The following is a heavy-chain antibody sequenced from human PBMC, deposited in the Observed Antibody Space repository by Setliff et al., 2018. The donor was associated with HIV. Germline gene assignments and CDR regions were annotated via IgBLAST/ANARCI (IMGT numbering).Heavy chain of an antibody. CDR1: HGSISPFY. D-gene: IGHD4-17*01. V-gene: IGHV4-59*01. CDR2: IFYTGTT. CDR3: ARDRPPSTVDMLGAFDR. J-gene: IGHJ3*02. Sequence: PSETLSLTCTVSHGSISPFYWSWMRQPPGKGLEWIGYIFYTGTTKYNPSLKSRVSMSVDMSKNQLSLKLKSVTAADTAMYYCARDRPPSTVDMLGAFDRWGQGTKVTVSS.